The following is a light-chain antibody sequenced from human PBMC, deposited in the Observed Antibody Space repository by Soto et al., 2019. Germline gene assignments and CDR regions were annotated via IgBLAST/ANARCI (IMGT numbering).Light chain of an antibody. V-gene: IGLV2-14*01. CDR1: SSDVGGYNY. J-gene: IGLJ1*01. CDR3: SSYTSSSTQV. Sequence: QSALTQPASVSGSPGQSITISCTVTSSDVGGYNYVSWYQQHPGKAPKLMIYEVSYRPSGVSNRFSGSKSGNTASLTISGLQAEDEADYYCSSYTSSSTQVFGTGTKVTLL. CDR2: EVS.